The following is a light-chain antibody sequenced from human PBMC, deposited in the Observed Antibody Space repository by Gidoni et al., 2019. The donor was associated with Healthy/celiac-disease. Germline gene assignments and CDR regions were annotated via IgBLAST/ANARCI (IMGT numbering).Light chain of an antibody. CDR3: QQRSNWPPSIT. CDR1: QSVSSY. V-gene: IGKV3-11*01. J-gene: IGKJ5*01. Sequence: EIVLTQSPATLSLSPGERATLSCRASQSVSSYLAWYQQKPGQAPRLLLYDASNRATGIPARFSGSGSGTDFTLTISSLEPEDFAVYYCQQRSNWPPSITFGQXTRLEIK. CDR2: DAS.